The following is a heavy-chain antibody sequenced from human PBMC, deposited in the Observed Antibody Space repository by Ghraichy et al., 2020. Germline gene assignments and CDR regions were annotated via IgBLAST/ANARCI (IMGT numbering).Heavy chain of an antibody. V-gene: IGHV3-7*03. CDR3: ARVPRAAADY. J-gene: IGHJ4*02. D-gene: IGHD6-13*01. Sequence: GESLNISCAASGFTFSSYWMSWVRQAPGKGLEWVANIKQDGSEKYYVDSVKGRFTISRDNAKNSLYLQMNSLRAEDTAVYYCARVPRAAADYWGQGTLVTVSS. CDR1: GFTFSSYW. CDR2: IKQDGSEK.